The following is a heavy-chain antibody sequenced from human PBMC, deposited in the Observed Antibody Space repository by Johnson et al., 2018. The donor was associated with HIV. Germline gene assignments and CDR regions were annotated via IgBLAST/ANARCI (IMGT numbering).Heavy chain of an antibody. V-gene: IGHV3-66*02. J-gene: IGHJ3*02. CDR1: GFTVSSNY. CDR3: ARAHRYGPDDAFDI. CDR2: IYSGGST. Sequence: VQLVESGGGLVQPGGSLRLSCAASGFTVSSNYMSWVRQAPGKGLEWVSVIYSGGSTYYADSVKGRFTISRDNSKNTLYLQMNSLRAEDTAVYYCARAHRYGPDDAFDIWGQGTMVTVSS. D-gene: IGHD4-17*01.